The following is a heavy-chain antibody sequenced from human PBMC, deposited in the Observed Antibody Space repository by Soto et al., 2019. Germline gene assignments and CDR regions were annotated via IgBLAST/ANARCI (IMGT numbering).Heavy chain of an antibody. Sequence: EVHLLESGGGLVQPGGSLRLSCAASGFTFRSYAMSWVRQAPGKGLEWVAGISGGGSDTYYSDPVRGRFTISRDDSKNTLYLQINRLRVEDSSVYFCATDDSLELFCPLGAWGQGTLVTVSS. CDR3: ATDDSLELFCPLGA. D-gene: IGHD3-3*01. CDR2: ISGGGSDT. CDR1: GFTFRSYA. J-gene: IGHJ5*01. V-gene: IGHV3-23*01.